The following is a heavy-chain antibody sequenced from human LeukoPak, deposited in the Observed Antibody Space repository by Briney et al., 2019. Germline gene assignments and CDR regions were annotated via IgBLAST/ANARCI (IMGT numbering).Heavy chain of an antibody. CDR1: GGSISSYY. D-gene: IGHD3-22*01. CDR3: ARYSYDRSGYYSFDY. Sequence: SETLSLTCTVSGGSISSYYWSWIRQPPGKGLEWIGYIYYSGTTTYNPSLKSRVTISIDTSNNRFSLKLTSVTAADAAMYYCARYSYDRSGYYSFDYWGKGTTVTVSS. J-gene: IGHJ4*03. CDR2: IYYSGTT. V-gene: IGHV4-59*01.